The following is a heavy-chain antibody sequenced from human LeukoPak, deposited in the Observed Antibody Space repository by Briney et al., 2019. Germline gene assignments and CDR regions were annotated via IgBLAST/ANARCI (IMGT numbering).Heavy chain of an antibody. V-gene: IGHV3-64D*06. CDR3: VKDMVS. CDR2: ISSNGGST. CDR1: GFTTSSFT. J-gene: IGHJ4*02. Sequence: GGSLRLSCSASGFTTSSFTRHCVPPAPGQGLESVSAISSNGGSTYYADSVKSRFTISKDNSKNKLNLQMSSLRAEDTAVYYCVKDMVSWGQGTLVTVSS. D-gene: IGHD3-10*01.